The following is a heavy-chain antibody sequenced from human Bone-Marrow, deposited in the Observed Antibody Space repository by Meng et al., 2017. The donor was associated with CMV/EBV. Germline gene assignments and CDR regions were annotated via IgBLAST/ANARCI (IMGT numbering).Heavy chain of an antibody. Sequence: SETLSLTCTVSGGSISSYYWSWIRQPPGKGLEWIGYIYYSGSINYNPSLKSRVTISVDTSKNQFSLKLSSVTAADTAVYYCARVCWGACSSTSCYNWFDPWGQGTLVTVSS. CDR3: ARVCWGACSSTSCYNWFDP. CDR2: IYYSGSI. D-gene: IGHD2-2*01. CDR1: GGSISSYY. J-gene: IGHJ5*02. V-gene: IGHV4-59*12.